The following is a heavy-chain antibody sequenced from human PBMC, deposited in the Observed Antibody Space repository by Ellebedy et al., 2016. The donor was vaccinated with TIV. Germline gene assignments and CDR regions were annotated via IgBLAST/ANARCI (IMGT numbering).Heavy chain of an antibody. D-gene: IGHD3-9*01. CDR2: IYYSGST. J-gene: IGHJ5*02. V-gene: IGHV4-39*07. Sequence: SETLSLTXTVSGGSISSSSYYWGWIRQPPGKGLEWIGSIYYSGSTYYNPSLKSRVTISVDTSKNQFSLKLSSVTAADTAVYYCASSPADILTGYYSEFDPWGQGTLVTVSS. CDR1: GGSISSSSYY. CDR3: ASSPADILTGYYSEFDP.